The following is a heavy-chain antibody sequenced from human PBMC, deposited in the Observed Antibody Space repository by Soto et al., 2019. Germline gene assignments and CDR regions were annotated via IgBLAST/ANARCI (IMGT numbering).Heavy chain of an antibody. J-gene: IGHJ4*02. CDR1: GYSFTSYW. CDR2: IYPGDSDT. V-gene: IGHV5-51*01. D-gene: IGHD6-13*01. CDR3: ARSPRSSPYFDY. Sequence: GESLKISCKGSGYSFTSYWIGWVRQMPGKGLEWMGIIYPGDSDTRYSPSFQGQVTISADKSISTAYLQWNSLEASDTAFYFCARSPRSSPYFDYWGQGALVTVSS.